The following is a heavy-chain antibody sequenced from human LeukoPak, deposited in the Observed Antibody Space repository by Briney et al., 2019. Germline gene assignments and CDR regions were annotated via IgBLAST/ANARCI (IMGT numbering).Heavy chain of an antibody. V-gene: IGHV3-7*01. J-gene: IGHJ6*02. D-gene: IGHD1-26*01. CDR2: IKQDGSEK. Sequence: GGSLRLSCAASGFTFSSYWMSWVRQAPGKGLEWVANIKQDGSEKYYVDSVKGRFTISRDNAKNSLYLQMNSLRAEDTAVYYCARGGILIGFYGMDVWGQGTTVTVSS. CDR3: ARGGILIGFYGMDV. CDR1: GFTFSSYW.